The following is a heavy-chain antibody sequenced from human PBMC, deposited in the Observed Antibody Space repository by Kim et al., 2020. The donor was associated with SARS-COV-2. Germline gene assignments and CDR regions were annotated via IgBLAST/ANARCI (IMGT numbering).Heavy chain of an antibody. J-gene: IGHJ3*01. V-gene: IGHV4-31*03. Sequence: SETLSLTCTVSGDSITSVGFYWSWLRQYPAKGPEWIGYIFYSGSTPYTPSLKSRIAISRETSKNQFSLRLISVTAADTAIYYCARNARRYFGSVDSFNV. D-gene: IGHD1-1*01. CDR1: GDSITSVGFY. CDR2: IFYSGST. CDR3: ARNARRYFGSVDSFNV.